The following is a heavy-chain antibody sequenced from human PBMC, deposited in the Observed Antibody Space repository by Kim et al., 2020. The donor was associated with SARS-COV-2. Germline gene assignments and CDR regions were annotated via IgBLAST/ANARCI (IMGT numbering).Heavy chain of an antibody. CDR3: AREERYYFDSSGPAT. CDR2: ISTTGST. V-gene: IGHV4-61*02. J-gene: IGHJ5*02. CDR1: GLSINSGDYH. Sequence: SETLSLTCSVSGLSINSGDYHWTWIRQPTGKGLQWIGRISTTGSTNYSPSFKGRVTISLDTSQNQFSLDLTSVTAADTAVYYCAREERYYFDSSGPATWGRGTLVIVSS. D-gene: IGHD3-22*01.